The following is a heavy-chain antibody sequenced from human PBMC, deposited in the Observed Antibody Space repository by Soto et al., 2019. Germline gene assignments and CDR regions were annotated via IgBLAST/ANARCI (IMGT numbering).Heavy chain of an antibody. CDR2: IYYSGST. V-gene: IGHV4-31*03. Sequence: SETLSLTCTVSGGSISSGGYDWSWIRQHPGKGLEWIGYIYYSGSTYYNPSLKSRVTISVDTSKNQFSLKLSSVTAADTAVYYCARSSQSTVTTFHYWGQGTLVTVSS. J-gene: IGHJ4*02. CDR3: ARSSQSTVTTFHY. CDR1: GGSISSGGYD. D-gene: IGHD4-17*01.